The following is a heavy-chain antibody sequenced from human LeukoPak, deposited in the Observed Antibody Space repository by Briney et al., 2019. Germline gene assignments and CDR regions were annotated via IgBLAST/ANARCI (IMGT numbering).Heavy chain of an antibody. D-gene: IGHD3-22*01. Sequence: GGSPRPSRAASGFTLCGCAMSWVPQAPGNGLEWGSGICVSGGTTYYANSGKGRFTFPRDNSKNTLVLQLNSLRAEDTAVYYCAKDPTECDSSGQTYFDYGGQGTLVTVPS. V-gene: IGHV3-23*01. J-gene: IGHJ4*02. CDR2: ICVSGGTT. CDR1: GFTLCGCA. CDR3: AKDPTECDSSGQTYFDY.